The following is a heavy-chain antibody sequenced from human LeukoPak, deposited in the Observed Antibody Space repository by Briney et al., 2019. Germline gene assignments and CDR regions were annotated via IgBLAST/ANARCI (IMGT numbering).Heavy chain of an antibody. CDR3: ARDRSTIFGVVDSAHFDY. D-gene: IGHD3-3*01. V-gene: IGHV1-18*01. CDR1: GYTFTSYG. Sequence: ASVKVSCKASGYTFTSYGISWVRQAPGQGLEWMGWISAYNGNTNYAQKLQGRVTMTTDTSTSTAYMELRSLRSDDTAVYYCARDRSTIFGVVDSAHFDYWGQGTLVTVSS. J-gene: IGHJ4*02. CDR2: ISAYNGNT.